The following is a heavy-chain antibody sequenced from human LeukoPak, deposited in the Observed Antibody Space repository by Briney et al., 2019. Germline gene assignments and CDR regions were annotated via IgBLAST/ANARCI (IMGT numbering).Heavy chain of an antibody. CDR2: INHGGST. CDR3: ARVKRIVGALRD. D-gene: IGHD3-22*01. Sequence: SETLSLTCAVYGGSFSGYYWSWIRQPPGKGLEWIGEINHGGSTNYNPSLKSRVTISVDTSKNQFSLKLSSVTAADTAVYYCARVKRIVGALRDWGQGTLVTVSS. J-gene: IGHJ4*02. V-gene: IGHV4-34*01. CDR1: GGSFSGYY.